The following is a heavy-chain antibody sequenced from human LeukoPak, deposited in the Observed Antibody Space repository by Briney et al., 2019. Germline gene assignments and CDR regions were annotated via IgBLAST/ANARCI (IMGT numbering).Heavy chain of an antibody. Sequence: PSETLSLTCAVYGGSFSGYYWSWIRQPPGKGLEWIGEINHSGSTNYNPSLKSRVTISVDTSKNQFSLKLSSVTAADTAVYYCARVGRAAAFSAAHYYYYMDVWGKGTTVTVSS. V-gene: IGHV4-34*01. CDR3: ARVGRAAAFSAAHYYYYMDV. CDR2: INHSGST. CDR1: GGSFSGYY. J-gene: IGHJ6*03. D-gene: IGHD3-3*02.